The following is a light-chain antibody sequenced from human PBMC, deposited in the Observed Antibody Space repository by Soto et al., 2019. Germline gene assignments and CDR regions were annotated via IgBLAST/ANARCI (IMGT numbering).Light chain of an antibody. J-gene: IGLJ6*01. V-gene: IGLV2-14*01. CDR3: SSYSSGSTLYV. CDR2: EVS. CDR1: SSDVGGYNY. Sequence: SVLTQPASVSGSPGQSITISCTGTSSDVGGYNYVSWYQQHPGKAPKLMIYEVSNRPSGVSNRFSGSKSGNTASLTISGLQPEDEADYHCSSYSSGSTLYVFGSGTK.